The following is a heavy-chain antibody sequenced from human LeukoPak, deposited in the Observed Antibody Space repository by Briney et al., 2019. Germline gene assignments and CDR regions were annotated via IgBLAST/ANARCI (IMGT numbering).Heavy chain of an antibody. Sequence: GRSLRLSCAASGFTFSSYALHWVRQAPGKGLEWVAIISSDGSNKYYADSVKGRFTISRDNSKNTLYLQMNSLRAEDTAVYYCARGFTFGRYFDWLRDDAFDIWGQGTMVTVSS. CDR1: GFTFSSYA. V-gene: IGHV3-30-3*01. CDR2: ISSDGSNK. J-gene: IGHJ3*02. D-gene: IGHD3-9*01. CDR3: ARGFTFGRYFDWLRDDAFDI.